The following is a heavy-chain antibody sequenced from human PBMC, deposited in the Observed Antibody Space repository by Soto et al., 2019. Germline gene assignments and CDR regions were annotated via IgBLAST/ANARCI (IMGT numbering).Heavy chain of an antibody. CDR2: IYYSGST. V-gene: IGHV4-39*01. D-gene: IGHD4-4*01. Sequence: SETLSLTCTVSGGSISSSSYYWGWIRQPPGKGLEWIGSIYYSGSTYYNPSLKSRVTISVDTSKNQFSLKLSSVTAADTAVYYCARHDGSNSLRYSWFDPWGQGTLVTVSS. J-gene: IGHJ5*02. CDR3: ARHDGSNSLRYSWFDP. CDR1: GGSISSSSYY.